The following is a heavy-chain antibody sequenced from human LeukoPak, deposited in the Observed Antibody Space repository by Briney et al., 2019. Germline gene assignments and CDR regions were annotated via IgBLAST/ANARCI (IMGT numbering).Heavy chain of an antibody. CDR1: GVSINTYY. Sequence: SETLSLTCTVSGVSINTYYASWIRQAPGKGLEFIGFIYNGGNTNYNPSLKSRATISVGTSNNQFSLRLTSVTAADTAMYYCAAGPWELDFWGQGTLVTVSS. J-gene: IGHJ4*02. CDR3: AAGPWELDF. V-gene: IGHV4-4*09. CDR2: IYNGGNT. D-gene: IGHD1-26*01.